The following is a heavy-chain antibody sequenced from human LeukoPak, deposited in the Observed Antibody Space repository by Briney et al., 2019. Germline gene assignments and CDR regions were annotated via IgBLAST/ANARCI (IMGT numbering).Heavy chain of an antibody. D-gene: IGHD2-2*01. CDR2: IIPIFGTA. CDR1: GGTFSSYA. CDR3: ARGRGDCSSTSCYPYYFDY. J-gene: IGHJ4*02. V-gene: IGHV1-69*13. Sequence: SVKVSCNASGGTFSSYAISWVRQAPGQGLEWMGGIIPIFGTANYAQKFQGRVTITADESTSTAYMELSSLRSEDTAVYYCARGRGDCSSTSCYPYYFDYWGQGTLVTVSS.